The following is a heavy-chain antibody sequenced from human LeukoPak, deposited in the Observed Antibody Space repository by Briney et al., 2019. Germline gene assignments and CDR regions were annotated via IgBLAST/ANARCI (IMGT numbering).Heavy chain of an antibody. V-gene: IGHV3-21*06. J-gene: IGHJ4*02. CDR1: GFTFRSYS. CDR2: IRSSSSFR. D-gene: IGHD3-10*01. CDR3: ARTRGSRYFDY. Sequence: GGSLRLSCAASGFTFRSYSMNWVRQAPGKGLEWVSSIRSSSSFRYYADSVKGRFTISRDDATNSLYLQMNSLRAEDTAVYYCARTRGSRYFDYWGQGTLVTVSS.